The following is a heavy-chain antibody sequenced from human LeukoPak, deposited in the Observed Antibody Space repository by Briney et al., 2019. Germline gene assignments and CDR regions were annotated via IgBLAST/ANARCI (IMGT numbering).Heavy chain of an antibody. D-gene: IGHD3-10*01. J-gene: IGHJ5*02. V-gene: IGHV4-59*01. CDR1: GGSISSYY. Sequence: KPSEPLSFTCIVAGGSISSYYWIWIRQPPGKGLEWIGHISHSGSTNYNPSLQSRVTISADTSKKQFSPRLNSVTAADTALYYCARGDDSGTYGWFDPWGQGTLVTVSS. CDR2: ISHSGST. CDR3: ARGDDSGTYGWFDP.